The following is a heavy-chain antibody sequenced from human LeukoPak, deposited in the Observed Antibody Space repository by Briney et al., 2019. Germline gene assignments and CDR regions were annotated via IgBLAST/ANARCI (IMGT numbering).Heavy chain of an antibody. J-gene: IGHJ4*02. CDR3: ARPPRIVGAIGGRDY. CDR2: ISSSSSTI. V-gene: IGHV3-48*04. D-gene: IGHD1-26*01. CDR1: GFTFSSYS. Sequence: PGGSLRLSCAASGFTFSSYSMNWVRQAPGKGLEWVSYISSSSSTIYYADSVKGRFTISRDNAKNSLYLQMNSLRAEDTAVYYCARPPRIVGAIGGRDYWGQGTLVTVSS.